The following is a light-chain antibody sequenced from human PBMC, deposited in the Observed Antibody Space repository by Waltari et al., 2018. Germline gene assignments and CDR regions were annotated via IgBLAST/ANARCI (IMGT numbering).Light chain of an antibody. CDR3: QQYDNLLSFS. Sequence: DIQLTQSPSSLSASVGDRVTITCQASEDINNYLHWFEQKPGKAPELLIYDASHLKTGVPSRCSGSGSGTHYTFTISSLQPEDVATYFCQQYDNLLSFSFGPGTKVDL. CDR1: EDINNY. J-gene: IGKJ3*01. CDR2: DAS. V-gene: IGKV1-33*01.